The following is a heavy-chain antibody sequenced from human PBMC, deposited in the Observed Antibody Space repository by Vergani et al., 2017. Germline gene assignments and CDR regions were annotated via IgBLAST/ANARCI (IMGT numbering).Heavy chain of an antibody. J-gene: IGHJ4*02. D-gene: IGHD6-19*01. CDR2: IIPIIRLA. CDR3: ARVSPGDNSGWEPFDY. V-gene: IGHV1-69*02. Sequence: QVHLEQSGTEVKKPGSSVKVSCKVSGDIFNNYTVTWVRQAPGQGLEWMGRIIPIIRLATSAQKFQDRVKITGDTSTNTVYMEMNNLRSEDTAVYYCARVSPGDNSGWEPFDYWGQGPLVTVSS. CDR1: GDIFNNYT.